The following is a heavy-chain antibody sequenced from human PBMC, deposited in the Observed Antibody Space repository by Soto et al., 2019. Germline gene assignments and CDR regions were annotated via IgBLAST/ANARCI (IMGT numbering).Heavy chain of an antibody. CDR1: GGSIRRSDSC. V-gene: IGHV4-31*03. D-gene: IGHD3-16*01. Sequence: PSETLSLTCSVSGGSIRRSDSCWSWVRQFPGKGLEWIAYITDYGRTDYNPSLQSRATISMDTSKNQFFLNLTSVTAADTAVYFCARVLITSGPLEYSFDEWGPGALVTGSS. J-gene: IGHJ4*02. CDR3: ARVLITSGPLEYSFDE. CDR2: ITDYGRT.